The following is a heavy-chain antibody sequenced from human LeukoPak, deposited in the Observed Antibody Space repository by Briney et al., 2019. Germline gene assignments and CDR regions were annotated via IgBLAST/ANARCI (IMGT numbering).Heavy chain of an antibody. CDR3: ARDGRGYSYGYDY. CDR2: ISSSSSYI. Sequence: GGSLRLSCAASGFTFNNYGMSWVRQAPGKGLEWVSSISSSSSYIYYADSVKGRFTISRDNAKNSLYLQMNSLRAEDTAVYYCARDGRGYSYGYDYWGQGTWSPSPQ. J-gene: IGHJ4*02. CDR1: GFTFNNYG. V-gene: IGHV3-21*01. D-gene: IGHD5-18*01.